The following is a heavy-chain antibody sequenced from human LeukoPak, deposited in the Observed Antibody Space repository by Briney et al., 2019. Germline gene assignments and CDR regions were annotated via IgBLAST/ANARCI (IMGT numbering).Heavy chain of an antibody. CDR3: ARGRGYSEGYYFDY. D-gene: IGHD1-1*01. J-gene: IGHJ4*02. V-gene: IGHV3-33*01. CDR2: IWYDGSNK. CDR1: GFTFSSYG. Sequence: GGSLRLSCAASGFTFSSYGMHWVRQAPGKGLEWVAVIWYDGSNKYYADSVKGRFTISRDNSKNTLYLQMNSLRAEDTAVYYCARGRGYSEGYYFDYWGQGTLVTVSS.